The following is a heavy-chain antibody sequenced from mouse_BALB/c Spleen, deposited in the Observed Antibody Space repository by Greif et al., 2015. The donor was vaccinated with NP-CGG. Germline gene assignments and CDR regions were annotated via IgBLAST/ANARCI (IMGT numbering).Heavy chain of an antibody. V-gene: IGHV5-9*02. Sequence: EVKLVESGGGLVKPGGSLKLSRAASGFAFSSYDMSWVRQTPEKRLEWVATISSGGSYTYYPDSVKGRFTISRDNARNTLYLQMSSLRSEDTALYYCARHYYGSSLGFAYWGQGTLVTVSA. J-gene: IGHJ3*01. CDR3: ARHYYGSSLGFAY. D-gene: IGHD1-1*01. CDR2: ISSGGSYT. CDR1: GFAFSSYD.